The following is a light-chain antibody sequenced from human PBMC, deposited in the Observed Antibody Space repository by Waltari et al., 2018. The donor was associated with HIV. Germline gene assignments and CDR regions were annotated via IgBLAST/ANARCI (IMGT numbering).Light chain of an antibody. Sequence: QSALTQPASVSGAPGQSITISCTGTTRDVGGYDYVSWYQQHPGKAPKLIIYDCNHRTSGVSNRFSGSKSGNTASLTISGLQAEDEADYYCSSYTLTSTYVFGTGTKVTVL. CDR2: DCN. CDR1: TRDVGGYDY. CDR3: SSYTLTSTYV. J-gene: IGLJ1*01. V-gene: IGLV2-14*03.